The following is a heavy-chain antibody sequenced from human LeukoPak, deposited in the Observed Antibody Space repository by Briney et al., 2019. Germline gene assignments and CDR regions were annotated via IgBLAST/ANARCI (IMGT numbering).Heavy chain of an antibody. CDR2: IYYSGNT. V-gene: IGHV4-59*08. CDR1: GGSISSHY. J-gene: IGHJ4*02. Sequence: SETLSLTCTVSGGSISSHYLGWIRQPPGKGLEWIGWIYYSGNTKYNTSLKSRVTISLDTSKNQFSLGLTSVTAADTSVYYCTRHTWGLGSDHWGQGTLVTVSS. CDR3: TRHTWGLGSDH. D-gene: IGHD7-27*01.